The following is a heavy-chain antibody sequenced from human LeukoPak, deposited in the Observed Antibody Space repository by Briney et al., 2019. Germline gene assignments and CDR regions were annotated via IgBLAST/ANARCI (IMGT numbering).Heavy chain of an antibody. CDR1: GFTFSPYS. CDR3: ARDIASCTGGTCYNIRFDP. Sequence: GGSLRLSCAASGFTFSPYSMNWVRQAPGKGLEWPAYISGDSRNIYYADSVRGRFTISRDNAKNSLYLQMNSLRAEDTAVYYCARDIASCTGGTCYNIRFDPWGQGTLVTVSS. J-gene: IGHJ5*02. V-gene: IGHV3-48*01. CDR2: ISGDSRNI. D-gene: IGHD2-15*01.